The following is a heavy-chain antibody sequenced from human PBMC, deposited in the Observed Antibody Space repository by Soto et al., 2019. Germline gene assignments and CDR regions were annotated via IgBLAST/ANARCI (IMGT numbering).Heavy chain of an antibody. D-gene: IGHD2-21*01. CDR2: MSSDGSQK. J-gene: IGHJ6*02. V-gene: IGHV3-30*18. CDR3: AKMIANTYWYCGMDV. Sequence: QVQVVESGGGVVQPGRSLRLSCAASGFIFRNYGMHWVRQAPGKGLEWVAVMSSDGSQKYYADSVKGRFSVSRDNSKSTLYLQMNSLRTEDTAVYYCAKMIANTYWYCGMDVWGQGTTVTVSS. CDR1: GFIFRNYG.